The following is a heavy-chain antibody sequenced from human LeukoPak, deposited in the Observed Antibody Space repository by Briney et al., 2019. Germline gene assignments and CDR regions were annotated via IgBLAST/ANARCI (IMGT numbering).Heavy chain of an antibody. D-gene: IGHD3-16*02. J-gene: IGHJ4*02. CDR1: GFALRSYE. V-gene: IGHV3-48*03. CDR3: ARESRAGYDDVWESYRYTGLDY. Sequence: PGGSLRLSWAASGFALRSYEMKWVRQAPGKGLEWVSYIRSSGSTIYYADAVKGGFTISRDNAKKSLYLQMNSQRAEDTAVYYCARESRAGYDDVWESYRYTGLDYWGQGTLVTVSS. CDR2: IRSSGSTI.